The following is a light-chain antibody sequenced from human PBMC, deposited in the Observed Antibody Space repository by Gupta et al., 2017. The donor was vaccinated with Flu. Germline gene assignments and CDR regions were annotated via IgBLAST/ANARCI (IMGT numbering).Light chain of an antibody. CDR1: QSISSY. J-gene: IGKJ1*01. Sequence: DIQMTQSPSSLSASVGDRVTITCRASQSISSYLNWYQQKPGKAPKLLIYAASSLQSEVPSRSRGSGSGTDCTLTISSLQPEDFATDYCQQSYSTPQTFGQGTKLEIK. V-gene: IGKV1-39*01. CDR2: AAS. CDR3: QQSYSTPQT.